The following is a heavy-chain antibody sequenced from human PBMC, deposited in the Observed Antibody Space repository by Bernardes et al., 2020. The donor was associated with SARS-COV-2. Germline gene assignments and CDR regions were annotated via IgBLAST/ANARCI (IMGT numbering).Heavy chain of an antibody. CDR2: ITTSSYT. V-gene: IGHV3-11*05. D-gene: IGHD2-8*01. Sequence: GGSLRLSCAVSGLTIGDYYMSWIRQAPGMGLEWVSYITTSSYTNYAGSVRGRFTISRDNAKNSLNLEMKSLRSDDTAVYFCARGAAEVLLASDYWGQGTLVTVSS. CDR1: GLTIGDYY. CDR3: ARGAAEVLLASDY. J-gene: IGHJ4*02.